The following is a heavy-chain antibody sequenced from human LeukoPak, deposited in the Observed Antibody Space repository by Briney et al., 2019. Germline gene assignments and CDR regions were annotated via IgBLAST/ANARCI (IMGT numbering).Heavy chain of an antibody. V-gene: IGHV3-15*01. Sequence: PGGSLRLSCVVSGLTFSDAWMSWVRQAPGKGLEWVGRIKSKGGGGTTDYAAPVKGRFTFSRDDSKNTLYLQMNSLITEDTGVYYCTHVGARGDRTDHWGQGTLVTVSS. CDR3: THVGARGDRTDH. CDR2: IKSKGGGGTT. J-gene: IGHJ4*02. D-gene: IGHD1-26*01. CDR1: GLTFSDAW.